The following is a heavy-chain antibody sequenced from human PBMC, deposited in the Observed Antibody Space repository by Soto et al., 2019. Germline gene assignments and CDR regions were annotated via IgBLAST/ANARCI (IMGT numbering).Heavy chain of an antibody. J-gene: IGHJ4*02. Sequence: ASVKVSCKDSGYTFTSYGISWVRQAPGQGLEWMGWISAYNGNTNYSHNLQRRVTITTYTATSTAYMELRSMRSDDTAVYYCAREGPQDTVYGGNSGPNDYWGQGTLVTVSS. D-gene: IGHD4-17*01. CDR1: GYTFTSYG. CDR2: ISAYNGNT. CDR3: AREGPQDTVYGGNSGPNDY. V-gene: IGHV1-18*01.